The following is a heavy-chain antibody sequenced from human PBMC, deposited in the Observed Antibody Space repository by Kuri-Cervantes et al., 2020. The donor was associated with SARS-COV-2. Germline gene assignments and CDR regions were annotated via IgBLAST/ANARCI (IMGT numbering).Heavy chain of an antibody. J-gene: IGHJ4*02. CDR3: ARFFLWSFDY. CDR2: IYTSGST. Sequence: GSLRLSCTVSGGSISSYYWSWIRQPAGKGLEWIGRIYTSGSTNYNPSLKSRVTMSVDTSKNQFSLKLNSVTAADTAVYYCARFFLWSFDYSGQGTLVTVSS. CDR1: GGSISSYY. V-gene: IGHV4-4*07. D-gene: IGHD2/OR15-2a*01.